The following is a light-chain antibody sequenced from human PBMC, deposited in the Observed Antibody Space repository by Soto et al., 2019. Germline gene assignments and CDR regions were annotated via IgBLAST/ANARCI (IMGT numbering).Light chain of an antibody. V-gene: IGKV1-5*03. J-gene: IGKJ1*01. Sequence: DIQTTQSPSPLSASVGDRVTITCLASQTISSWLAWYQQKPGKAPKLLIYKASTLKSGVPSRFSGSGSGTEFTLTISSLQPDDFATYYCQHYNSYSEAFGQGTKVDIK. CDR1: QTISSW. CDR2: KAS. CDR3: QHYNSYSEA.